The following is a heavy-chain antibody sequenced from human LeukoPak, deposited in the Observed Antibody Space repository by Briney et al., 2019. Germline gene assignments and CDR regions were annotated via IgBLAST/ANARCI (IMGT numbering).Heavy chain of an antibody. V-gene: IGHV3-15*01. CDR3: TSGGDCRTTSCYSD. D-gene: IGHD2-2*03. J-gene: IGHJ4*02. CDR2: IKSKSDGGTT. Sequence: GGSLRLSCAASGFSFSNVWMSWVRQAPGKGLEWVGRIKSKSDGGTTDYAAPVKGRFTISRDDSKNTLYLQMNSLKTEGTAVYYCTSGGDCRTTSCYSDWGQGTLVTVSS. CDR1: GFSFSNVW.